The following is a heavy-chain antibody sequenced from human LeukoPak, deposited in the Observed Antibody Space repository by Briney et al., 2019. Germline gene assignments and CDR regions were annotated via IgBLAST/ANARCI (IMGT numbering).Heavy chain of an antibody. CDR1: GFTFSSYA. J-gene: IGHJ4*02. Sequence: PGGSLRLSCAASGFTFSSYAMSWVRQAPGKGLEWVSAISGSGGSTYYADSVKGRFTISRDNAKNSLYLQMNSLRAEDTALYYCAREGHAVAGTGAFDYWGQGTLVTVSS. CDR2: ISGSGGST. V-gene: IGHV3-23*01. D-gene: IGHD6-19*01. CDR3: AREGHAVAGTGAFDY.